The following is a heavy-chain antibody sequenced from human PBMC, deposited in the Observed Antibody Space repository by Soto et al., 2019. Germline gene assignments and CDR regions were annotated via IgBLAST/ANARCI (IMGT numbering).Heavy chain of an antibody. CDR1: GFTLSGYA. CDR3: ARRARPDFYYMDV. D-gene: IGHD6-6*01. J-gene: IGHJ6*03. V-gene: IGHV3-64*01. CDR2: ISSNGVGT. Sequence: GGSLSLSCAASGFTLSGYAMDWVRQAPGKGLEYVSGISSNGVGTYYAKSVQGRFTISRDNSKNTVYLQMGSLRPEDMAVYYCARRARPDFYYMDVWGKGTTVTVSS.